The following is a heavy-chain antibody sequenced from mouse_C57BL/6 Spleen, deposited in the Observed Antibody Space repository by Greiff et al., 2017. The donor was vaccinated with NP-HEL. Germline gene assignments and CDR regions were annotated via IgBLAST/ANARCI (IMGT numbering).Heavy chain of an antibody. CDR1: GYTFTDYN. Sequence: VQLKQSGPELVKPGASVKIPCKASGYTFTDYNMDWVKQSHGKSLEWIGDINPNNGGTIYNQKFTGKATLTVDKSSRTAYMELRSLTSEDTAVYYCAREGTAQATLDYWGQGTTLTVSS. V-gene: IGHV1-18*01. J-gene: IGHJ2*01. D-gene: IGHD3-2*02. CDR3: AREGTAQATLDY. CDR2: INPNNGGT.